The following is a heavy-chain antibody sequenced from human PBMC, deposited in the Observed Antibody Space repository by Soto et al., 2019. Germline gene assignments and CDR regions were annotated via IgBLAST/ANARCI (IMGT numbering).Heavy chain of an antibody. D-gene: IGHD6-19*01. CDR2: INPGGGSA. V-gene: IGHV1-46*01. J-gene: IGHJ6*02. CDR3: ARDTSGWSLNGLDV. Sequence: QVDLVPSGAEVKKPGASVTISCKASGRAITRYYIHWVRQAPGRGLEWMGIINPGGGSASYAQKFQDIVTIDKDTSTGTVYMDLRSLRTEDTAVYYCARDTSGWSLNGLDVWGQGTTVNVSS. CDR1: GRAITRYY.